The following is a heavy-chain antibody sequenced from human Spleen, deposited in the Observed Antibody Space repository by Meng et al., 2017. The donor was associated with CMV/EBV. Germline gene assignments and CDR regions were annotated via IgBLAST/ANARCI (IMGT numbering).Heavy chain of an antibody. D-gene: IGHD3-22*01. Sequence: LSLTCAASGFTFSSYAMSWVRQAPGKGLEWVSAISGSGGSTYYADSVKGRFTISRDNSKNTLYLQMNSLRAEDTAVYYCATGDSSGYLGLGDPWGQGTLVTVSS. J-gene: IGHJ5*02. CDR1: GFTFSSYA. CDR3: ATGDSSGYLGLGDP. CDR2: ISGSGGST. V-gene: IGHV3-23*01.